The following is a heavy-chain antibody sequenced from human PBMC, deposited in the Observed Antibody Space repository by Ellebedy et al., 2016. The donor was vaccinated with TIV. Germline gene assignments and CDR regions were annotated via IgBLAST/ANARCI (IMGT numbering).Heavy chain of an antibody. Sequence: SETLSLXCTVSGGSVSTTTYYWGWIRQPPGKGLEWIGSISYGGSAYYNASLRSRVTISGDTSNNRFSLKLESVTAADTAVYYCARHWDGNLFDPWGRGTLVTVSS. CDR2: ISYGGSA. CDR1: GGSVSTTTYY. J-gene: IGHJ5*02. CDR3: ARHWDGNLFDP. V-gene: IGHV4-39*01. D-gene: IGHD1-26*01.